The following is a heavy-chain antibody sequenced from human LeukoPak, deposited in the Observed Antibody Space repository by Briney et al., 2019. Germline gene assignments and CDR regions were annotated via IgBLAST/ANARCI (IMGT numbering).Heavy chain of an antibody. D-gene: IGHD2-21*02. CDR1: GGSISSGSYY. Sequence: SETLSLTCTVSGGSISSGSYYWSWIRQPAGKGLEWIGRIYTSGSTNYNPSLKSRVTISVDTSKNQFSLKLSSVTAADTAVYYCARFSRWGLVYGDYLDYWGQGTLVTVSS. CDR3: ARFSRWGLVYGDYLDY. CDR2: IYTSGST. J-gene: IGHJ4*02. V-gene: IGHV4-61*02.